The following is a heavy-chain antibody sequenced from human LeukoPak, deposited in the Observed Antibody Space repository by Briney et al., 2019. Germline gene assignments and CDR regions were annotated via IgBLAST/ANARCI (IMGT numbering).Heavy chain of an antibody. CDR3: ARERDYGDLYYFDY. J-gene: IGHJ4*02. CDR2: INPNSGGT. D-gene: IGHD4-17*01. V-gene: IGHV1-2*02. Sequence: ASVKVSCKASGYTFTGYYMHWVRQAPGQGLEWMGWINPNSGGTNYAQKFQGRVTMTRDTSISTAYMELSRLRSDDTAAYYCARERDYGDLYYFDYWGQGTLVTVSS. CDR1: GYTFTGYY.